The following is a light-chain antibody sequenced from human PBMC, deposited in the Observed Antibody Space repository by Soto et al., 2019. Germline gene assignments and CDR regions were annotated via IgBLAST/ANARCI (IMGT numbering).Light chain of an antibody. CDR2: DAS. CDR3: QQCSKWPMYT. J-gene: IGKJ2*01. CDR1: QSVSSY. V-gene: IGKV3-11*01. Sequence: EIVLTQSPATLSLSPGERATLSCRASQSVSSYLAWYQQKPGQAPRLLIYDASNRATGIPARFSGSGSGTDFTLTISSLEPEDFAVYYCQQCSKWPMYTFGQGTKLEIK.